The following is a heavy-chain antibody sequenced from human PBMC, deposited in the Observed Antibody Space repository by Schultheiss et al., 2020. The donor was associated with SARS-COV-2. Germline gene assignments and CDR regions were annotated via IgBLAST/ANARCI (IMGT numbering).Heavy chain of an antibody. CDR3: ARVGGHYYYYYMDV. Sequence: GGSLRLSCAASGFTFSSYAMSWVRQAPGKGLEWVGRIKSTDNGGTTDYAAPVKDRFSISRDDSENTLYLQMNSLRAEDTAVYYCARVGGHYYYYYMDVWGKGTTVTVSS. CDR2: IKSTDNGGTT. CDR1: GFTFSSYA. J-gene: IGHJ6*03. V-gene: IGHV3-15*01.